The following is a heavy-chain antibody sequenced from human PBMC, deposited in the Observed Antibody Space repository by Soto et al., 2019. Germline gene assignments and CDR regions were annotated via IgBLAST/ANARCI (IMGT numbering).Heavy chain of an antibody. CDR3: ARDPGYSSGWYYYYYYGMDV. D-gene: IGHD6-19*01. Sequence: GSLRLSCAASGFTFSSYWMSWVRQAPGKGLEWVANIKQDGSEKYYVDSVKGRFTISRDNAKNSLFLQMNSLRAEDTAVYYCARDPGYSSGWYYYYYYGMDVWGQGTTVTVSS. CDR1: GFTFSSYW. J-gene: IGHJ6*02. V-gene: IGHV3-7*01. CDR2: IKQDGSEK.